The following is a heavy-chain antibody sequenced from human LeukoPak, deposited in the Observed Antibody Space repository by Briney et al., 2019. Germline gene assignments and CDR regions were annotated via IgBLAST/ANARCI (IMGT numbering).Heavy chain of an antibody. CDR3: ARVEHGSGSYAPSFDY. CDR2: ISGSGGST. CDR1: GFTVSSNY. D-gene: IGHD3-10*01. Sequence: GGSLRLSCAASGFTVSSNYMSWVRQAPGKGLEWVSAISGSGGSTYYADSVKGRFTISRDNSKNTLYLQMNSLRDEDTAVYYCARVEHGSGSYAPSFDYWGQGTLVTVSS. V-gene: IGHV3-23*01. J-gene: IGHJ4*02.